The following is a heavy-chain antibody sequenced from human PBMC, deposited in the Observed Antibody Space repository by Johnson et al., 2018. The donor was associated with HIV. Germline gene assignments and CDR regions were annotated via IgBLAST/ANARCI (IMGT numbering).Heavy chain of an antibody. Sequence: VQLVESGGGLVQPGGSLRLSCAVSGFSIRNFWMTWVRQAPGKGLEWVANIKEDGSEKNYVDSVKGRFTISRDNAKNTLYLQMNSLRAEDTALYYCAKDRSTGWYPAFDIWGQGTMVTVSS. CDR3: AKDRSTGWYPAFDI. J-gene: IGHJ3*02. V-gene: IGHV3-7*05. CDR1: GFSIRNFW. D-gene: IGHD6-19*01. CDR2: IKEDGSEK.